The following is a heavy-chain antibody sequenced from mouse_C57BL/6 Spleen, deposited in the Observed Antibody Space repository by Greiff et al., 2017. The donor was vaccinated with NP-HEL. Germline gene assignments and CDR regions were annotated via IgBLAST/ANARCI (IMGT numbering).Heavy chain of an antibody. D-gene: IGHD3-2*02. V-gene: IGHV5-6*01. CDR3: ARQLRLQGGLAY. J-gene: IGHJ3*01. CDR1: GFTFSSYG. CDR2: ISSGGSYT. Sequence: EVQRVESGGDLVKPGGSLKLSCAASGFTFSSYGMSWVRQTPDKRLEWVATISSGGSYTYYPDSVKGRFTISRDNAKNTLYLQMSSLKSEDTAMYYCARQLRLQGGLAYWGQGTLVTVSA.